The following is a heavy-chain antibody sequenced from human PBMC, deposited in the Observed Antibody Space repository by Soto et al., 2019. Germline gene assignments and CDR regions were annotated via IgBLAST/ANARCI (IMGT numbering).Heavy chain of an antibody. CDR2: LYYAGST. CDR1: GGSITSDGFY. J-gene: IGHJ3*02. V-gene: IGHV4-31*03. CDR3: ASGSFHI. D-gene: IGHD6-25*01. Sequence: QVQLQESGPGLLKPSQTLSLTCTVSGGSITSDGFYWTWIRQRPGKGLEWIAYLYYAGSTFYSPSLKSRLTMSLDMSANRFSLKMTSVTAADTAIYFCASGSFHIWGQGTMVVVSS.